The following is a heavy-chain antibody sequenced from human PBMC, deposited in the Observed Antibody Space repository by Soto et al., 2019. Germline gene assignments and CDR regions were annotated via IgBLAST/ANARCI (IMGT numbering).Heavy chain of an antibody. V-gene: IGHV4-31*03. Sequence: SETLSLTCTVSGDSLSSGGHYWSWSRQHPGKGLEWIGHIYDSVNTYYSPSLRSRVTISADMSKNQFSLNLRSVTAADTAVYYCARVDHRGYFAILTDYWGQGTLVTVYS. CDR2: IYDSVNT. J-gene: IGHJ4*02. D-gene: IGHD3-9*01. CDR3: ARVDHRGYFAILTDY. CDR1: GDSLSSGGHY.